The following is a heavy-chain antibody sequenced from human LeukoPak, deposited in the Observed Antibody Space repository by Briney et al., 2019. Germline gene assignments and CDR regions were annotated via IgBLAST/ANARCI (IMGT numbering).Heavy chain of an antibody. D-gene: IGHD3-22*01. CDR1: GFTFSSYA. V-gene: IGHV3-23*01. J-gene: IGHJ4*02. CDR3: AKGSYYYDSADYFDY. Sequence: GGSLRLSCVASGFTFSSYAMSWVRQAPGKGLEWVSTLSGSGGNTYYADSVKGRVTISRDNSKNTLYLQMNSLRAEDTAVYHCAKGSYYYDSADYFDYWGQGTLVTVSS. CDR2: LSGSGGNT.